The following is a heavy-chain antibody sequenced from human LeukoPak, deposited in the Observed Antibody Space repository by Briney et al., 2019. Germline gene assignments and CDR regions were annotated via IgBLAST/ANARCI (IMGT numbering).Heavy chain of an antibody. D-gene: IGHD3-22*01. CDR3: ARASSRGYDY. V-gene: IGHV3-48*01. J-gene: IGHJ4*02. Sequence: PGGSLRLSCAASGFTFSTYNMHWVRQAAGKGLEGVSYISSSSSTIYYADSVKGRFTISRDNAKNSLYLQMNSLRAEGTAVYYCARASSRGYDYWGQGTLVTVSS. CDR1: GFTFSTYN. CDR2: ISSSSSTI.